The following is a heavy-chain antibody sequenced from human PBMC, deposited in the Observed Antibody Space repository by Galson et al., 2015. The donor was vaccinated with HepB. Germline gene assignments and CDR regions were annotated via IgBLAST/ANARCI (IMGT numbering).Heavy chain of an antibody. D-gene: IGHD3-3*01. CDR2: ISGSGGST. J-gene: IGHJ4*02. Sequence: SPRLSCAASGFTFSSYAMSWVRQAPGKGLEWVSAISGSGGSTYYADSVKGRFTISRDNSKNTLYLQMNSLKASDTAMYYCARQQYSDLWTGSYNAADYFDYWGQGTLVTVSS. V-gene: IGHV3-23*01. CDR3: ARQQYSDLWTGSYNAADYFDY. CDR1: GFTFSSYA.